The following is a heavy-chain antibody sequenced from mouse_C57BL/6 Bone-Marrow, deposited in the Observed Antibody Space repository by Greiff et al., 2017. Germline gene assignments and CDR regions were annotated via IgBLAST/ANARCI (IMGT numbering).Heavy chain of an antibody. V-gene: IGHV1-69*01. D-gene: IGHD2-4*01. Sequence: QVQLQQPGAELVMPGASVKLSCKASGYTFTSYWMHWVKQRPGQGLEWIGEIDPSDSYTNYNQKFKGKSTLTVDKSSSTAYMQLSSLTSEDSAVYYCAREGGDDYDVTWLAYWGQGTLVTVSA. CDR3: AREGGDDYDVTWLAY. CDR2: IDPSDSYT. J-gene: IGHJ3*01. CDR1: GYTFTSYW.